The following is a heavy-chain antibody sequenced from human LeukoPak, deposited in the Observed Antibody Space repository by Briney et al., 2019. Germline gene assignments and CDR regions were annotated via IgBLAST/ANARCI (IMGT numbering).Heavy chain of an antibody. V-gene: IGHV4-34*01. CDR2: INHSGSS. J-gene: IGHJ4*01. CDR1: GGSFSAYY. D-gene: IGHD2-2*01. CDR3: ARGRPHCASISCYSLED. Sequence: PSETLSLTCAVYGGSFSAYYWTWIRQPPGKGLEWMGEINHSGSSNYNPSLKSRVTISLDMSKNQFSLNLSSVTAADTAVYFCARGRPHCASISCYSLEDWGQGTLVTVSS.